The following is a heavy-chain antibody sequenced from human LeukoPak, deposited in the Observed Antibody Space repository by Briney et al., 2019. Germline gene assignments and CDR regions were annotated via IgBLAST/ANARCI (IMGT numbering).Heavy chain of an antibody. CDR2: IKRKSDGGTT. CDR1: GFTSSNAW. V-gene: IGHV3-15*01. D-gene: IGHD6-13*01. Sequence: GGSLRLSCAASGFTSSNAWMSWVRQAPGKGLEWVGRIKRKSDGGTTDLAAPVKGRFTISRDDSKNTLYLQMNSLKAEDTAVYYCTTDRAVAAVGDFDYWGQGTLVTVSS. CDR3: TTDRAVAAVGDFDY. J-gene: IGHJ4*02.